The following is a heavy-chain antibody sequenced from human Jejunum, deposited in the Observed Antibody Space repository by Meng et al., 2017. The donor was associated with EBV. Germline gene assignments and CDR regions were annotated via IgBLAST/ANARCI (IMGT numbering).Heavy chain of an antibody. D-gene: IGHD6-25*01. CDR2: TNEDGRIT. CDR3: SRDLAGSDDD. J-gene: IGHJ4*02. CDR1: GFTFSSYW. Sequence: VQLVGSGGGLGHPGGSLRLSCAASGFTFSSYWMHWVRQARGQGLVWVSRTNEDGRITNYADSVKGRFTISRDNTKNTLYLQMNSLRAEDTAVDFCSRDLAGSDDDWGQGTLVTVSS. V-gene: IGHV3-74*01.